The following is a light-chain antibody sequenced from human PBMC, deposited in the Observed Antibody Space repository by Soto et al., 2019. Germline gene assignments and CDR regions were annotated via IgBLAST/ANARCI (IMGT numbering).Light chain of an antibody. V-gene: IGLV1-40*01. CDR3: QSYDSSLSGYV. J-gene: IGLJ1*01. CDR1: SSNIGAGYD. CDR2: GNN. Sequence: QSVLTQPPSVSGAPGQRVTISCTGSSSNIGAGYDVHWYQQLPGTAPKLLIYGNNNRPSGVPVRVSGSKSGTSASLAITGLQAEDEADYYCQSYDSSLSGYVFGTGTQLTVL.